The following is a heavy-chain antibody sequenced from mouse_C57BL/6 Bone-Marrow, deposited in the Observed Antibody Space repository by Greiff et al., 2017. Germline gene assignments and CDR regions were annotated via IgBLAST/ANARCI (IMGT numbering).Heavy chain of an antibody. CDR3: SSFGGNYFYF. D-gene: IGHD1-1*02. CDR2: VDPEIGDT. CDR1: GFNIKDDY. V-gene: IGHV14-4*01. Sequence: EVQLQQSGAELVRPGASVKLSCTASGFNIKDDYIPWVKQRPEQGLEWIGWVDPEIGDTEFASKFKGKATITSFTSSNTAYLQLCSLTSEDTAVDYCSSFGGNYFYFWGQGTPLTVAS. J-gene: IGHJ2*01.